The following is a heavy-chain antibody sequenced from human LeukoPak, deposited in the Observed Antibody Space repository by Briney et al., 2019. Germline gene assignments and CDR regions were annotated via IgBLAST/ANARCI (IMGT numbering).Heavy chain of an antibody. Sequence: GGSLRLSCVASGFTFSSYAMSWVRKTPGKGLEWVSVISNSAGNAYYADSVKGRFTISRDNSKNTLYLQMNSLRAEDTAVYYCAKDLSFSVADFDYWGQGTLVTVSS. J-gene: IGHJ4*02. CDR2: ISNSAGNA. V-gene: IGHV3-23*01. CDR1: GFTFSSYA. CDR3: AKDLSFSVADFDY. D-gene: IGHD4-23*01.